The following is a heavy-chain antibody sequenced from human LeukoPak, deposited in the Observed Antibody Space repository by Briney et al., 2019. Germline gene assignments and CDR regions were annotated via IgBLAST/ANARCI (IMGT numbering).Heavy chain of an antibody. CDR1: GGTFSICA. D-gene: IGHD6-13*01. J-gene: IGHJ5*02. V-gene: IGHV1-69*13. CDR3: AREPQYSTTWLNWFDP. CDR2: IIPIFGTA. Sequence: GASVKVSCKASGGTFSICAINWVRQAPGQGLQWMGGIIPIFGTASYAQNFQGRVTITADESTSTAYMELTSLRFEDTAVYYCAREPQYSTTWLNWFDPWGQGTLVTVSS.